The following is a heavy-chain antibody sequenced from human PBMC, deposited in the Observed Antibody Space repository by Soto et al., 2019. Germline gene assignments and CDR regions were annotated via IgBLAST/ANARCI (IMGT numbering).Heavy chain of an antibody. CDR2: IWYDGSNK. V-gene: IGHV3-33*01. J-gene: IGHJ6*02. CDR1: GFTFSSYG. CDR3: ARALWFGEEGPDYYYGMDV. D-gene: IGHD3-10*01. Sequence: GGSLRLSCAASGFTFSSYGMHWVRQAPGKGLEWVAVIWYDGSNKYYADSVKGRFTISRDNSKNTLYLQMNSLRAEDTAVYYCARALWFGEEGPDYYYGMDVWGQGTTVTVSS.